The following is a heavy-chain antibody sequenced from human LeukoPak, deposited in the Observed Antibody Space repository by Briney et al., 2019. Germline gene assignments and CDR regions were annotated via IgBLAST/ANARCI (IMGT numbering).Heavy chain of an antibody. CDR2: IGSSVSTR. Sequence: GGSLRLSCAVSGFTFSSYSMNWVRRAPGKGLEWVSYIGSSVSTRYYADPVKGRFTISRDNGKHSLYLQVNSLRAEDTAVYYCAREGSDFWSGYSNGYFDYWGQGTLVTVSS. D-gene: IGHD3-3*01. CDR3: AREGSDFWSGYSNGYFDY. J-gene: IGHJ4*02. CDR1: GFTFSSYS. V-gene: IGHV3-48*01.